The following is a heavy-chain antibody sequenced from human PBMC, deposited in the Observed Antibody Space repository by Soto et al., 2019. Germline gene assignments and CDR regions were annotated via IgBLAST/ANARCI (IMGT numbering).Heavy chain of an antibody. D-gene: IGHD2-8*01. V-gene: IGHV1-3*01. CDR2: INAGNGNT. J-gene: IGHJ6*02. Sequence: VASVKVSCKASGYTFTSYAMHWVRQAPGQRLEWVGWINAGNGNTKYSQKFQGRVTITRDTSASTAYMELSSLRSEDTAVYYCARGEDIVLMVYAMNYYYGMDVWGQGTTVTVSS. CDR1: GYTFTSYA. CDR3: ARGEDIVLMVYAMNYYYGMDV.